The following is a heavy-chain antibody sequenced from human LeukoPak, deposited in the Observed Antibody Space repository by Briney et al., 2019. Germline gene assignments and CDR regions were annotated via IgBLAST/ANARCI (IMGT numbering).Heavy chain of an antibody. V-gene: IGHV4-61*01. CDR1: GGSISSSSYY. CDR3: ARVGILRFPSNWFDP. D-gene: IGHD3-3*01. Sequence: PSETLSLTCTVSGGSISSSSYYWSWIRQPPGKGLEWIGYIYYSGSTRYNPSLKSRVTISVDTSKNQFSLKLSSVTAADTAVYYCARVGILRFPSNWFDPWGQGTLVTVSS. CDR2: IYYSGST. J-gene: IGHJ5*02.